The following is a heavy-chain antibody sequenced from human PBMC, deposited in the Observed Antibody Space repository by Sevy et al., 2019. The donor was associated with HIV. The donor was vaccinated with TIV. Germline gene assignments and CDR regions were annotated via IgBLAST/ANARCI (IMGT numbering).Heavy chain of an antibody. CDR1: GYSFTTYA. CDR3: ARVFGGRLYNGRFDP. CDR2: ISPFHGNT. V-gene: IGHV1-18*01. J-gene: IGHJ5*02. D-gene: IGHD3-16*01. Sequence: ASVKVSCKASGYSFTTYAITWVRQAPGQGLEWMGWISPFHGNTNYAQKLQGRVSMTTDTSTGTAYMELTSLRSDDTAVYYCARVFGGRLYNGRFDPWGQGTLVTVSS.